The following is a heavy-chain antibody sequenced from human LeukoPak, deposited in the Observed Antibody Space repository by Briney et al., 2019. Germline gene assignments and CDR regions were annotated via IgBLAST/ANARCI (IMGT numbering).Heavy chain of an antibody. D-gene: IGHD4-23*01. J-gene: IGHJ3*02. CDR2: IYDSGST. V-gene: IGHV4-59*13. CDR3: ARGTMVVTYAFDI. Sequence: PSETLSLTCTVSRGSISSYYWSWIRQPPGKGLEWIGYIYDSGSTNYNPSLKSRVTISVDTSKNQFSLRLSSVTAADTAVYYCARGTMVVTYAFDIWGQGTMVTVSS. CDR1: RGSISSYY.